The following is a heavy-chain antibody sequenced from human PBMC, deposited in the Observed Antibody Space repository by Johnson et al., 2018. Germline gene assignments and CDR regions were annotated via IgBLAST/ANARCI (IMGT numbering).Heavy chain of an antibody. D-gene: IGHD2-8*01. CDR3: ARGNGHAFDT. Sequence: VQLQESGGGLVQPGGSLRLSCVASGFTLSTSWMHWVRQAPGKGLVWVSRINSDGRSTSYADSVKGRFTISRDNAKNTLYLQMNSLRAEDTAVYYCARGNGHAFDTWGQGTMVTVSS. V-gene: IGHV3-74*01. J-gene: IGHJ3*02. CDR2: INSDGRST. CDR1: GFTLSTSW.